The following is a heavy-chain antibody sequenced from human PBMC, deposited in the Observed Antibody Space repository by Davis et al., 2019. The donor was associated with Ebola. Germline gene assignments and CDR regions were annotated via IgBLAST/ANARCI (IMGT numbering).Heavy chain of an antibody. V-gene: IGHV3-30-3*01. CDR3: ARIGKSYYYDSSGYWAHWYFDL. CDR2: ISYDGSNK. J-gene: IGHJ2*01. Sequence: GESLKISCAASGFTFSSYAMHWVRQAPGKGLEWVAVISYDGSNKYYADSVKGRFTISRDNAKNSLYLQMNSLRAEDTAVYYCARIGKSYYYDSSGYWAHWYFDLWGRGTLVTVSS. CDR1: GFTFSSYA. D-gene: IGHD3-22*01.